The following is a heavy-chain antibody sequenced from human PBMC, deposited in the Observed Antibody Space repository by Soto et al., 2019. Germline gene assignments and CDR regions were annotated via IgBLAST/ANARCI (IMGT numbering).Heavy chain of an antibody. CDR2: INHVGGT. CDR3: VRIRYQLPSSVLWLDP. CDR1: GGFLSESY. Sequence: SETLSLTCAVYGGFLSESYWTWIRQPPGEGLEWIGEINHVGGTNYNPSLKSRVTMSVDTSQNQFSLRLISVTAADTAMYFCVRIRYQLPSSVLWLDPWGQGTPVTVSS. J-gene: IGHJ5*02. V-gene: IGHV4-34*01. D-gene: IGHD3-16*01.